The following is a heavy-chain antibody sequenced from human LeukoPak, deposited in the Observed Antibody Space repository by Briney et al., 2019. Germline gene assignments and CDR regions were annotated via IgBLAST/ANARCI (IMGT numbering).Heavy chain of an antibody. CDR1: GGSISTYY. J-gene: IGHJ1*01. CDR2: IYHSRST. D-gene: IGHD6-6*01. Sequence: SETLSLTCTVSGGSISTYYWNWIRQPPGKGLEWIGYIYHSRSTNYNPSLQSRVTISVDTSKNQFSLNLNSVTAADTAVYYCARGGAARLHFQNWGQGTLVTVSS. CDR3: ARGGAARLHFQN. V-gene: IGHV4-59*01.